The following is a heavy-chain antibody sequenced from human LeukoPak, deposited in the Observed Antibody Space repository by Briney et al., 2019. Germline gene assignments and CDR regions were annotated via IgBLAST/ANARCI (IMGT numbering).Heavy chain of an antibody. D-gene: IGHD1-26*01. CDR2: IKQDGSEK. V-gene: IGHV3-7*01. J-gene: IGHJ4*02. CDR1: GFTFSDYY. CDR3: AREGSWSAIDY. Sequence: TGGSLRLSCAASGFTFSDYYMSWIRQAPGKGLEWVANIKQDGSEKYYVDSVKGRFTISRDNAKNSLYLQMNSLRAEDTAVYYCAREGSWSAIDYWGQGTLVTVSS.